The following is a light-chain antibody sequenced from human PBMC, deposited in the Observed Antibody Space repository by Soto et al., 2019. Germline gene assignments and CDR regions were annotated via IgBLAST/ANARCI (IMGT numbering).Light chain of an antibody. CDR1: LDVNVY. J-gene: IGKJ4*01. CDR3: QHYSMIFLT. V-gene: IGKV3-11*01. CDR2: DAS. Sequence: EIVLTQSPASLSLSPGERATLSCRTSLDVNVYLDWYQQKPGQAPRLLISDASNRATGIPDRFSGSGSGTDFSLTISRLEPEDLLLYYSQHYSMIFLTFAGGGKVDIK.